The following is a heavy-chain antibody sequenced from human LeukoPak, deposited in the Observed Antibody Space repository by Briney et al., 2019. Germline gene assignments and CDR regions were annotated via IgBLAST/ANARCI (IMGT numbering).Heavy chain of an antibody. D-gene: IGHD3-16*01. Sequence: GGSLRLSCAASGFTFSSYAMNWVRQAPGKGLEWVSYISSSSSTIYYADSVKGRFTISRDNAKNSLYLQMNSLRAEDTAVYYCAMRTFSPRAHGGDYWGQGTLVTVSS. J-gene: IGHJ4*02. CDR1: GFTFSSYA. CDR3: AMRTFSPRAHGGDY. V-gene: IGHV3-48*04. CDR2: ISSSSSTI.